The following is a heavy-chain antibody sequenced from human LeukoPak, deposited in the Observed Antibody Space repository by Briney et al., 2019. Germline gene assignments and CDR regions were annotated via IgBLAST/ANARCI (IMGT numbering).Heavy chain of an antibody. J-gene: IGHJ3*02. V-gene: IGHV4-61*02. CDR3: ARAPWEYSSSWYGAFDI. CDR2: IYTSGST. Sequence: SETLSLTCTVSGGSISSGSYYWSWIRQPAGKRLEWIGRIYTSGSTNYNPSLKSRVTISVDTSKNQFSLKLSSVTAADTAVYYCARAPWEYSSSWYGAFDIWGQGTMVTVSS. CDR1: GGSISSGSYY. D-gene: IGHD6-13*01.